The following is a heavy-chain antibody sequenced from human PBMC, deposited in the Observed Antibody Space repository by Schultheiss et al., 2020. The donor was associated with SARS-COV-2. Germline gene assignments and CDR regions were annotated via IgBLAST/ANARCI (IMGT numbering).Heavy chain of an antibody. Sequence: SQTLSLTCTVSGGSISSYYWSWIRQPPGKGLEWIGSIYHSGSTYYNPSLKSRVTISVDTSKNQFSLKLSSVTAADTAVYYCAREGLYDYVWGSYRYFDYWGQGTLVTVSS. J-gene: IGHJ4*02. CDR1: GGSISSYY. CDR3: AREGLYDYVWGSYRYFDY. D-gene: IGHD3-16*02. CDR2: IYHSGST. V-gene: IGHV4-38-2*02.